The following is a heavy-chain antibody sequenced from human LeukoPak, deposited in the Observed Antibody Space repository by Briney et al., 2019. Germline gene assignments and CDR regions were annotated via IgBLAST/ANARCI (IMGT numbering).Heavy chain of an antibody. J-gene: IGHJ5*02. CDR1: GVTFSSYA. D-gene: IGHD4-17*01. Sequence: WESLRLSCAASGVTFSSYAMSWVRQPPGKGLEWVSTVTGSGDSAYYADSVKGRFTMSRDNSKNTLYLQMNSLRAKATAVYYCAKAAIYGDYSWFDAWGQGTLVTVSS. CDR3: AKAAIYGDYSWFDA. CDR2: VTGSGDSA. V-gene: IGHV3-23*01.